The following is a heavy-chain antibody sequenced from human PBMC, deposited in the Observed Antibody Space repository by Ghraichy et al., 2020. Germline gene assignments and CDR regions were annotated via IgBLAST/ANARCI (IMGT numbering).Heavy chain of an antibody. D-gene: IGHD3-22*01. V-gene: IGHV1-18*01. CDR2: ISAYNGNT. Sequence: ASVKVSCKASGYTFTSYGISWVRQAPGQGLEWMGWISAYNGNTNYAQKLQGRVTMTTDTSTSTAYMELRSLRSDDTAVYYCARDPFNYYDSSGYSEYFQHWGQAPWSPSPQ. CDR1: GYTFTSYG. CDR3: ARDPFNYYDSSGYSEYFQH. J-gene: IGHJ1*01.